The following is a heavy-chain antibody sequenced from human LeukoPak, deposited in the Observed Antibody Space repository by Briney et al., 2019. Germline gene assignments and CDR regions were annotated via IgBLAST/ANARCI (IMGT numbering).Heavy chain of an antibody. Sequence: ASVKVSCKASGYTFTDYYMHWVRQAPGRGLEWMGWINPNSGGTNYAQKFQGRVTMTRDTSISTAYMEVRRLRSDDTAVYYCARGQWELLAHLDSWGQGTLVTVSS. CDR3: ARGQWELLAHLDS. CDR2: INPNSGGT. J-gene: IGHJ4*02. CDR1: GYTFTDYY. D-gene: IGHD1-26*01. V-gene: IGHV1-2*02.